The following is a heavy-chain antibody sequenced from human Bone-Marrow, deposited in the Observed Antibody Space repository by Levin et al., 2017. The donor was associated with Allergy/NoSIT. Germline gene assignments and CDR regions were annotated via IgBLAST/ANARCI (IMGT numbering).Heavy chain of an antibody. D-gene: IGHD4-17*01. CDR2: ISYDGSNK. CDR1: GFTFSSYG. V-gene: IGHV3-30*18. J-gene: IGHJ4*02. CDR3: AKDRNGDFHFDY. Sequence: PGGSLRLSCAASGFTFSSYGMHWVRQAPGKGLEWVAVISYDGSNKYYADSVKGRFTISRDNSKNTLYLQMNSLRAEDTAVYYCAKDRNGDFHFDYWGQGTLVTVSS.